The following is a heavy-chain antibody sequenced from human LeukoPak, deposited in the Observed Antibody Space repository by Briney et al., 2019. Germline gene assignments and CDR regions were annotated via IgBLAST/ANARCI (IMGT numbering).Heavy chain of an antibody. CDR2: ISSSSSYI. J-gene: IGHJ3*02. CDR3: ARGSNYGDYAARAFDI. D-gene: IGHD4-17*01. CDR1: GFTFSSYS. Sequence: PGRSLRLSCAASGFTFSSYSMNWVRQAPGKGLEWVSSISSSSSYIYYADSVKGRFTISRDNAKNSLYLQMNSLRAEDTAVYYCARGSNYGDYAARAFDIWGQGTMVTVSS. V-gene: IGHV3-21*01.